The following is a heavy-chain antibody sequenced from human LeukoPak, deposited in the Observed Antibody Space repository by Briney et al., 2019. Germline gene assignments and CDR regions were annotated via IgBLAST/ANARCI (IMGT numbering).Heavy chain of an antibody. Sequence: GGSLRLSCAASGFTFSDYYMSWIRQAPGKGLEWVSYISSSGTTIYYADSVKGRFTISRDNANNSLYLQMNSLRAEDTAVYYCARVRIAGDYFDYWGQGTLVTVSS. V-gene: IGHV3-11*01. CDR1: GFTFSDYY. D-gene: IGHD1-14*01. J-gene: IGHJ4*02. CDR2: ISSSGTTI. CDR3: ARVRIAGDYFDY.